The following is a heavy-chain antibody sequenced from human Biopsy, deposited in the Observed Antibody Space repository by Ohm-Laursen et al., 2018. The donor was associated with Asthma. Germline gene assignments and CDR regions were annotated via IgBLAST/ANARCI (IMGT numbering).Heavy chain of an antibody. V-gene: IGHV4-34*01. CDR2: INHSGST. CDR3: ARRGGVRRYFDY. D-gene: IGHD3-16*01. J-gene: IGHJ4*02. CDR1: GGSFSGYY. Sequence: SETLSLTWAVYGGSFSGYYWSWIRQPPGKGLEWIGEINHSGSTYYNPSLKSRVAISLDTSKNQFSLKLSSVTAADTAVYFCARRGGVRRYFDYWGQGTLVTVSS.